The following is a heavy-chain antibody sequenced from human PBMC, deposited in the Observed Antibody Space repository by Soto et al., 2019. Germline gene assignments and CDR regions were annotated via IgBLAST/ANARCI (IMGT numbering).Heavy chain of an antibody. Sequence: QVQLQQSGPGLVKPSQTLSLTCTVSGGSIGSGGYNWSWIRQHAGKGLEWIGYVFHTGNAYYNPSLKSRVTISVDASKNQFSLNLMSLTDADTAVYYCARDLGRLITPAEWGQGTLVIVSS. CDR2: VFHTGNA. CDR3: ARDLGRLITPAE. V-gene: IGHV4-31*03. J-gene: IGHJ4*02. CDR1: GGSIGSGGYN. D-gene: IGHD7-27*01.